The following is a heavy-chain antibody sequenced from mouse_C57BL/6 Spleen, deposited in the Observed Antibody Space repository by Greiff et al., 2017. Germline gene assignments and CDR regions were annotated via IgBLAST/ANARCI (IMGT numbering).Heavy chain of an antibody. CDR1: GYTFTSYW. D-gene: IGHD1-1*01. CDR3: ARETTVVARDYAMDY. Sequence: VQLQQPGTELVKPGASVKLSCKASGYTFTSYWMHWVKQRPGQGLEWIGNINPSNGVTNYNEKFKSKATLTVDKSSSTAYMQLSSLTSEDSAVYYCARETTVVARDYAMDYWGKGTSVTVSS. CDR2: INPSNGVT. J-gene: IGHJ4*01. V-gene: IGHV1-53*01.